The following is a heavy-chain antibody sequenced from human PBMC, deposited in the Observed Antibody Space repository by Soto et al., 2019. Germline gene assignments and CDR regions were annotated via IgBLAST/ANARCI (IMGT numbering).Heavy chain of an antibody. J-gene: IGHJ4*02. Sequence: SETLSLTCTVSGGSISTYYWNWIRQPPGKGLEWIGYIYYSGSTSYNPSLKSRVTISLDTSKNQFSLKLSSVTAADTAVYYCARVGYYYNSSGYYYDPTAVGLYYFDYWGQGTLVTVSS. CDR3: ARVGYYYNSSGYYYDPTAVGLYYFDY. CDR1: GGSISTYY. V-gene: IGHV4-59*01. CDR2: IYYSGST. D-gene: IGHD3-22*01.